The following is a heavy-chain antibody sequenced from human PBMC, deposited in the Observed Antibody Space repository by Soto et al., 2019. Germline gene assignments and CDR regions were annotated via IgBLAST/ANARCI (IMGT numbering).Heavy chain of an antibody. V-gene: IGHV3-23*01. CDR2: ISGSGSST. CDR3: AKKCGFWSGSPTYHFDY. D-gene: IGHD3-3*01. CDR1: GFTFSSYA. J-gene: IGHJ4*02. Sequence: EVQLLESGGGLVQPGGSLRLSCAASGFTFSSYAMSWVRQAPGKGLEWVSVISGSGSSTYYADSVKGRFTISRDNSKKTTYVKMNSLQAEDPAVYYSAKKCGFWSGSPTYHFDYWGQGTQVTVSS.